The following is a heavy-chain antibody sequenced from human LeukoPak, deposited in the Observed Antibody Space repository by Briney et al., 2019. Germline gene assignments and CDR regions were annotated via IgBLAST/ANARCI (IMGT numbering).Heavy chain of an antibody. V-gene: IGHV3-53*01. CDR1: GFTVSSNY. CDR2: IYSGGST. CDR3: ARDQAAAGNYYYYGMDV. J-gene: IGHJ6*02. D-gene: IGHD6-13*01. Sequence: GGSLRLSCAASGFTVSSNYMSWVRQAPGKGLEWVSVIYSGGSTYYADSVKGRFTISRDNSKNTLYLQMNSLRAEDTAVYYCARDQAAAGNYYYYGMDVWGQGTTVTVSS.